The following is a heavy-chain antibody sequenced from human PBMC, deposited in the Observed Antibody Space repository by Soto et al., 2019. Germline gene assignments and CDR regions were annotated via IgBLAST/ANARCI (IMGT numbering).Heavy chain of an antibody. D-gene: IGHD1-26*01. Sequence: EVQLVESGGGLIQPGGSLRLSCAASGFTVSSNYMSWVRQAAGKGLEWVSVIYSGGSTYYADSVKGRFTISRDNSKNTLYLQMNSLRAEYSVFSYCALAEEGAYPFHIWGQGSMVTVSS. CDR1: GFTVSSNY. V-gene: IGHV3-53*01. CDR3: ALAEEGAYPFHI. J-gene: IGHJ3*02. CDR2: IYSGGST.